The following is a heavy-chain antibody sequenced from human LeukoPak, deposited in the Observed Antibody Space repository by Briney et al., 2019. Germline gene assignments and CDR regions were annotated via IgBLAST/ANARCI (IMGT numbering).Heavy chain of an antibody. V-gene: IGHV1-18*01. Sequence: GASVKVSCKASGYTFTSYGISWVRQAPGQGLEWMGWISAYNGNTNYAQKLQGRVTMTTDTSTSTAYMELRSLRSDDTAVYYCARDLRRTAMGEDAFDTWGQGTMVTVSS. CDR2: ISAYNGNT. CDR1: GYTFTSYG. CDR3: ARDLRRTAMGEDAFDT. J-gene: IGHJ3*02. D-gene: IGHD5-18*01.